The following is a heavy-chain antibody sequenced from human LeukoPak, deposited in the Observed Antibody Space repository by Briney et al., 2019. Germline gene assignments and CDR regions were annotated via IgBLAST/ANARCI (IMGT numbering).Heavy chain of an antibody. V-gene: IGHV3-73*01. D-gene: IGHD6-13*01. CDR2: IRSKANSYAT. CDR3: TRRTAGTGPLRDY. Sequence: PGGSLRLSCAASGFTFSGSAMHWVRQASGKGLEWVGRIRSKANSYATAYAASVKGRFTISRDDSKNTAYLQMNSLKTEDTAVYCCTRRTAGTGPLRDYWGQGTLVTVSS. J-gene: IGHJ4*02. CDR1: GFTFSGSA.